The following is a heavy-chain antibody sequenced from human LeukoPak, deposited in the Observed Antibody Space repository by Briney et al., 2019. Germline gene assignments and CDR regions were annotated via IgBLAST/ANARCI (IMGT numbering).Heavy chain of an antibody. J-gene: IGHJ6*03. CDR1: GGSISSYY. D-gene: IGHD6-13*01. CDR2: VVYSGST. V-gene: IGHV4-59*01. Sequence: SETLSLTCIVSGGSISSYYWSWIRQPPGKGLEWIGYVVYSGSTKNNPSLKSRVTISVDTSKNQFSLRLSSVTAADTAVYYCARTTEAHSWRTRYYDYYMDVWGKGTTVTVSS. CDR3: ARTTEAHSWRTRYYDYYMDV.